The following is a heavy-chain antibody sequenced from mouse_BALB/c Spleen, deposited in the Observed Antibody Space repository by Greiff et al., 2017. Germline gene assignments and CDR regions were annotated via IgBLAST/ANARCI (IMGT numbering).Heavy chain of an antibody. CDR3: AKNWEIGLGPPMDY. Sequence: QVQLQQSGPSLVQPSQSLSITCTVSGFSLTSYGVHWVRQSPGKGLEWLGVIWRGGSTDYNAAFMSRLSITKDNSKSQVFFKMNSLQADDTAIYYCAKNWEIGLGPPMDYWGQGTSVTVSS. CDR2: IWRGGST. V-gene: IGHV2-5-1*01. D-gene: IGHD4-1*01. CDR1: GFSLTSYG. J-gene: IGHJ4*01.